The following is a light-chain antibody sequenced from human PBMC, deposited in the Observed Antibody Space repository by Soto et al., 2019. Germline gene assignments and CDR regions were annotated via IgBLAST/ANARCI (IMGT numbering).Light chain of an antibody. V-gene: IGKV1-6*01. Sequence: AVQLTQSPSSLSASVGDRVTITWGASQGIRTDLGWYQQSPGKAPKVLIVGASTLQSGVPSRFRGSGSGTDFTLTISSLQPEDSATHYCLQDFSSPRTFGQGTQVDIK. CDR3: LQDFSSPRT. CDR1: QGIRTD. CDR2: GAS. J-gene: IGKJ1*01.